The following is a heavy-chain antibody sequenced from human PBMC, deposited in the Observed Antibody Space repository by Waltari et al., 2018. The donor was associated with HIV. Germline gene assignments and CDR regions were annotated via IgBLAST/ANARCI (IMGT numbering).Heavy chain of an antibody. CDR2: INIDGRTT. D-gene: IGHD3-10*01. Sequence: EVQLVQSGGGLIKPGGSLRLSCAASGFSVTNYWMHWIRQSPGKGLAWVPGINIDGRTTDYADSVKGRFTISRDGAKNTLSLQMNSLREEDTAVYYCSRDTFGEYDFWGQGALVTVSS. CDR1: GFSVTNYW. CDR3: SRDTFGEYDF. V-gene: IGHV3-74*01. J-gene: IGHJ4*02.